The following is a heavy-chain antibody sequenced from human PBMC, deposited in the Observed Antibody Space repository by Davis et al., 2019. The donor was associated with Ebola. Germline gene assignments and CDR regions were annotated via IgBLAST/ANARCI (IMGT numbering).Heavy chain of an antibody. D-gene: IGHD4-23*01. Sequence: GESLKISCAASGFTFSGYGMHWVRQAPGKGLEWVALIWNDGSNKYYADSVKGRFTISRENPKNTLFLQMNSLRAEDTAVYYCARSRDYGGNSGDSWGQGTLVTVSS. CDR1: GFTFSGYG. J-gene: IGHJ4*02. CDR2: IWNDGSNK. CDR3: ARSRDYGGNSGDS. V-gene: IGHV3-33*01.